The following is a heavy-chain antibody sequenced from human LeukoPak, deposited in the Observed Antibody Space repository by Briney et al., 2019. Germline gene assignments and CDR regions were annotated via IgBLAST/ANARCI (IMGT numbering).Heavy chain of an antibody. V-gene: IGHV4-4*09. J-gene: IGHJ6*03. CDR1: GGPLSSHY. Sequence: SETLSLTCTVSGGPLSSHYWSWIRQPPGKGLEWIGYIYTSGSTNYNPSLKSRVTISADPSKNQFPLKLSSVTAADTAVYYCARRTYCYYMDVGGKGTTVIVSS. CDR2: IYTSGST. CDR3: ARRTYCYYMDV.